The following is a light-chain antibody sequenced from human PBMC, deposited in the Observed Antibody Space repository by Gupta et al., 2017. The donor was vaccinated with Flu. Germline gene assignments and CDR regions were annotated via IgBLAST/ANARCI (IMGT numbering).Light chain of an antibody. V-gene: IGKV1-39*01. CDR2: AAS. CDR1: QSISSY. CDR3: QQSYSTPHT. Sequence: DIQMTQSPSSLSASVRDRVTITCRASQSISSYLNWYQQKPGKAPKLLIYAASSSQSGVPSRFSGSGSGTDFTLTISSLQPEDFATYYCQQSYSTPHTFGQGTKVEIK. J-gene: IGKJ1*01.